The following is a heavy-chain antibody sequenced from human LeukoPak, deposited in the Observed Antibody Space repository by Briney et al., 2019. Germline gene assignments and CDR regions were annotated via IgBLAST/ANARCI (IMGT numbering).Heavy chain of an antibody. J-gene: IGHJ3*01. CDR3: AREGHSSGFAPAFDP. CDR1: GINFGASI. Sequence: GTSLRLSCATSGINFGASIMHWIRQAPGKGLEWVAGLSFDESSYYGGSVEGRFIISGDNSKRTLYLQMNRLKVEDTALYYCAREGHSSGFAPAFDPWGQGTMVTVSS. D-gene: IGHD6-19*01. CDR2: LSFDESS. V-gene: IGHV3-30*04.